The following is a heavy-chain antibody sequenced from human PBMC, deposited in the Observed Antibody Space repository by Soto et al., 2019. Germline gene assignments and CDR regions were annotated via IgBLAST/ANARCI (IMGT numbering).Heavy chain of an antibody. CDR2: IWFDGRNK. J-gene: IGHJ4*02. CDR1: GFTFSRYG. Sequence: ESGGGVVQPGRSLRLSCAASGFTFSRYGMHWVRQAPGKGLEWVAVIWFDGRNKFYADSVKGRFTISRDNSKNTVSLQMNSLRDEDSAAYYCATTGPYWGQGTLVTVSS. CDR3: ATTGPY. V-gene: IGHV3-33*01.